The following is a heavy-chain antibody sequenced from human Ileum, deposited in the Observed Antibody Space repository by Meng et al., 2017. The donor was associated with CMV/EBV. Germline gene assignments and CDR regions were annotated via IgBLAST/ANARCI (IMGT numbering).Heavy chain of an antibody. V-gene: IGHV3-23*01. J-gene: IGHJ4*02. CDR2: ISGYGVM. Sequence: CDFRCYASAVTWFLQAPGKGLGWVSAISGYGVMYDADSVRSRFTISKDNSKNTLYLEMNSLKAEDTALYYCAKDVPHSGWMGFDSWGQGTLVTVSS. CDR1: DFRCYASA. CDR3: AKDVPHSGWMGFDS. D-gene: IGHD6-19*01.